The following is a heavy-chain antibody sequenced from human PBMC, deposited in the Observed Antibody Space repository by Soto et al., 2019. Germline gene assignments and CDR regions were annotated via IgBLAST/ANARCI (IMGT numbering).Heavy chain of an antibody. CDR2: IYRTGST. J-gene: IGHJ4*02. CDR1: GDSIGGVGY. V-gene: IGHV4-38-2*02. CDR3: ASRDPGTSVDY. Sequence: SETLSLTCTVSGDSIGGVGYWSWIRQFPGRGLEWIGEIYRTGSTNYNPSLKSRVTISLDKSENQFSLKVTSLTAADTAVYYCASRDPGTSVDYWGQGTLVTVSS. D-gene: IGHD1-7*01.